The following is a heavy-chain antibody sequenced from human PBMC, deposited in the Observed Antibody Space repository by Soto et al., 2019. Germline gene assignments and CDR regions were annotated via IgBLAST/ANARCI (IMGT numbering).Heavy chain of an antibody. D-gene: IGHD2-15*01. Sequence: QVQLVQSGAEVKKPGASVKVSCKASGYTFTSYGISWVRQAPGQGLEWMGWISAYNGNTNYAQKLQGRVTMTTDTSTSTAYMELRSLRSDDTAVYYCARDLPLPIYCSVGSCNPFDYWGQGTLVTVSS. CDR1: GYTFTSYG. CDR2: ISAYNGNT. J-gene: IGHJ4*02. CDR3: ARDLPLPIYCSVGSCNPFDY. V-gene: IGHV1-18*01.